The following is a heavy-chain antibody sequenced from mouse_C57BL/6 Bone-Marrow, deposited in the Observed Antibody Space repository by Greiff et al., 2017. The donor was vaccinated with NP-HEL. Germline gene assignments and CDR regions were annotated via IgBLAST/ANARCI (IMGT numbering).Heavy chain of an antibody. D-gene: IGHD2-2*01. CDR3: ARRYGYDAAWFAY. V-gene: IGHV1-72*01. Sequence: QVHVKQPGAELVKPGASVKLSCKASGYTFTSYWMHWVKQRPGRGLEWIGRIDPTSGGTKYNEKFKSKATLTVDKPSSTAYMQLSSLTSEDSAVYYCARRYGYDAAWFAYWGQGTLVTVSA. CDR2: IDPTSGGT. J-gene: IGHJ3*01. CDR1: GYTFTSYW.